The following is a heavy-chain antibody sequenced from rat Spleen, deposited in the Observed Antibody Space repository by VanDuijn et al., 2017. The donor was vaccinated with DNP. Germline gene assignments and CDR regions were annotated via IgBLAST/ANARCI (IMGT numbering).Heavy chain of an antibody. CDR1: GFSLTNYG. Sequence: QVQLKESGPGLVQPSQTLSLTCTVSGFSLTNYGVSWVRQPPGKGLEWIAAISSGGGTYYNSALKSRLSISRDTSKSQVFLKMNRLQTEDTATYYCARDHPWGWFAYWGQGTLVTVSS. D-gene: IGHD1-7*01. J-gene: IGHJ3*01. V-gene: IGHV2S12*01. CDR2: ISSGGGT. CDR3: ARDHPWGWFAY.